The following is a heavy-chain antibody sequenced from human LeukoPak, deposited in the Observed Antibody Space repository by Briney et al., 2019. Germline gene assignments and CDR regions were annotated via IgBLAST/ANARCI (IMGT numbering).Heavy chain of an antibody. Sequence: GGSLRLSCAASGFTVSSKYMSWVRQAPGKGLVWVSRINSDGSRTHYADSVKGRFTISRDNAKNTLYLQMNSLRAEDTAVYYCARNLVGGDYSFDYWGQGTLVTVSS. CDR1: GFTVSSKY. CDR3: ARNLVGGDYSFDY. V-gene: IGHV3-74*01. CDR2: INSDGSRT. J-gene: IGHJ4*02. D-gene: IGHD4-17*01.